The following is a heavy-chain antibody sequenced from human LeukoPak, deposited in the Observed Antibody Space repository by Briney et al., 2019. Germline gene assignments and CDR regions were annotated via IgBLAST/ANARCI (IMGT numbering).Heavy chain of an antibody. V-gene: IGHV3-30*04. CDR1: GFTFSSYA. J-gene: IGHJ5*02. D-gene: IGHD3-10*01. Sequence: TGGSLRLSCAASGFTFSSYAMHWVRQAPGKGLEWVAVISYDGSNKYYADSVKGRFTISRDNSKNTLYLQMNSLRAEDTAVYYCTKEGLPSGSSWSAWFDPWGQGTLVTVSS. CDR3: TKEGLPSGSSWSAWFDP. CDR2: ISYDGSNK.